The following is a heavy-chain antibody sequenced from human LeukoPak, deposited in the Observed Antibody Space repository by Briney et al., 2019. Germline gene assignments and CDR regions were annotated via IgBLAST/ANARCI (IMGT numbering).Heavy chain of an antibody. CDR1: GFTFSSYG. V-gene: IGHV3-30*03. D-gene: IGHD3-22*01. CDR2: ISYDGSNK. J-gene: IGHJ6*02. CDR3: ARDRLYDSSGWIRGGYYYGMDV. Sequence: GGSLRLSCAASGFTFSSYGMHWVRQAPGKGLEWVAVISYDGSNKYYADSVKGRFTISRDNSKNTLYLQMNSLRAEDTAVYYCARDRLYDSSGWIRGGYYYGMDVWGQGTTVTVSS.